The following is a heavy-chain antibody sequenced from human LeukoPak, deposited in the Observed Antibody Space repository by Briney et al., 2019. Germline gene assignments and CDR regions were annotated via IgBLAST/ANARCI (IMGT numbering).Heavy chain of an antibody. CDR1: GFTFRNNW. J-gene: IGHJ4*02. Sequence: GGSLRLSCAASGFTFRNNWMTWVRQAPGKGLEWVANIKQDGSEKYYVDSVKGRFTISRDNAKNSLYLQMNSLRAEDTAVYYCARAKFWGQGTLVTVSS. CDR2: IKQDGSEK. CDR3: ARAKF. V-gene: IGHV3-7*01.